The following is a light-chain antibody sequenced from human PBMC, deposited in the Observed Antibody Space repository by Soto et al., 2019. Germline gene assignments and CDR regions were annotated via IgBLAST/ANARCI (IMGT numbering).Light chain of an antibody. J-gene: IGKJ2*01. CDR2: DAS. CDR1: QSVVTY. Sequence: ENVLTQSPATLSLSPGERATLSCRASQSVVTYLAWYQHNPGQAPGLLIYDASNRATGIPARFSGSGYGTDFSLTISSPEPEYFAVYYCQQRYNWPNTFGQGTKLEIK. CDR3: QQRYNWPNT. V-gene: IGKV3-11*01.